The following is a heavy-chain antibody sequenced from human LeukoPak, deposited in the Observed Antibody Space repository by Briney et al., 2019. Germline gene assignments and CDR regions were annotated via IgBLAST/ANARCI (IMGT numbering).Heavy chain of an antibody. CDR1: GFTFSSYS. J-gene: IGHJ4*02. CDR3: ARDEDYYGSGSYISIDY. Sequence: GGSLRLSCAASGFTFSSYSMNWVRQAPGKGLEWVSYISSSSSIYYADSVKGRFTISRDNAKNSLYLQMNSLRAEDTAVYYCARDEDYYGSGSYISIDYWGQGTQVTVSS. CDR2: ISSSSSI. V-gene: IGHV3-48*04. D-gene: IGHD3-10*01.